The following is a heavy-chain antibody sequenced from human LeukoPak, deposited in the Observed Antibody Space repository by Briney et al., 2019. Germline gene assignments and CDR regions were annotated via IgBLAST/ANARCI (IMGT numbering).Heavy chain of an antibody. J-gene: IGHJ4*02. CDR1: GFTVSSNY. CDR2: IYSGGST. D-gene: IGHD5-24*01. Sequence: GGSLRLSCAASGFTVSSNYMSWVRQAPGKGLEWVSVIYSGGSTYYADSVKGRFIISRDNSKNTLYLQMNSLRAEDTAVYYCARDSQFAYFDYWGQGTLATVSS. CDR3: ARDSQFAYFDY. V-gene: IGHV3-53*01.